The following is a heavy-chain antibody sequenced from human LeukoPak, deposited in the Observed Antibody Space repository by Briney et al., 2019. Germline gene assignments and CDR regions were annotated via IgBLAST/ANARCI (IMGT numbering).Heavy chain of an antibody. Sequence: ASVKVSCKASGYTFTSYDINWVRQATGQGLEWMGWMNPNSGNTGYAQKFQGRVTITRNTSISTAYMELSSLRSEDTAVYYCARGQDTIFGVGSLWRPHWGSYRRRGFDYWGQGTLVTVSS. CDR3: ARGQDTIFGVGSLWRPHWGSYRRRGFDY. V-gene: IGHV1-8*03. CDR1: GYTFTSYD. J-gene: IGHJ4*02. CDR2: MNPNSGNT. D-gene: IGHD3-3*01.